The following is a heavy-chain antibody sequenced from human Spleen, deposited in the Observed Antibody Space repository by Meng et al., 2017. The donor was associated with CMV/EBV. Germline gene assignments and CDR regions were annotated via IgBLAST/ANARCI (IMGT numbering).Heavy chain of an antibody. J-gene: IGHJ4*02. Sequence: SETLSLTCTVSGGSISSGDYYWSWIRQPPGKGLEWIGYIYYSGSTYYNPSLKSRITLSVDTSKNQFSLKLSSVTAADTAVYYCASSMVRGLIDYWGQGTLVTVSS. CDR1: GGSISSGDYY. D-gene: IGHD3-10*01. CDR3: ASSMVRGLIDY. V-gene: IGHV4-31*03. CDR2: IYYSGST.